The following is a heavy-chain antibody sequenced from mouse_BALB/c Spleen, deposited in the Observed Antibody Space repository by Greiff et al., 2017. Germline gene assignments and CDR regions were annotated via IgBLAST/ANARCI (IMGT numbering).Heavy chain of an antibody. D-gene: IGHD1-1*01. Sequence: EVKLMESGGGLVKPGGSLKLSCAASGFTFSDYYMYWVRQTPEKRLEWVATISDGGSYTYYPDSVKGRFTISRDNAKNNLYLQMSSLKSEDTAMYYCARDQGYGSSYGAMDYWGQGTSVTVSS. CDR2: ISDGGSYT. CDR3: ARDQGYGSSYGAMDY. CDR1: GFTFSDYY. J-gene: IGHJ4*01. V-gene: IGHV5-4*02.